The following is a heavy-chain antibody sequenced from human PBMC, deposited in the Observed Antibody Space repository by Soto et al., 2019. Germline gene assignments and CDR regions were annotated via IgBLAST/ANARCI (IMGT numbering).Heavy chain of an antibody. CDR3: AKGGNSAFYFDY. CDR2: ISYDGSNK. Sequence: QVQLVESGGGVVQPGRSLRLSCAASGFTFSSYGMHWVRQAPGKGLEWVAVISYDGSNKYYADSVKGRFTISRDNSKNTLYLQMNSLRAEDTAVYYCAKGGNSAFYFDYWGQGTLVTVSS. V-gene: IGHV3-30*18. CDR1: GFTFSSYG. J-gene: IGHJ4*02. D-gene: IGHD2-21*02.